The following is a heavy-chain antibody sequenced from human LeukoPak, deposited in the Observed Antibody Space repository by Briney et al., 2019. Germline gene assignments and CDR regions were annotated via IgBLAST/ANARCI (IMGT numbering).Heavy chain of an antibody. D-gene: IGHD1/OR15-1a*01. J-gene: IGHJ6*02. Sequence: KTSETLSLTCTVSGGSISSGGYYWSWIRQHPGKGLEWIGYIYYSGSTYYNPSLKSRVTISVDTSRNQFSLKLSSVTAADTAVYYCARQQGSIAFRYGMDVWGQGTTVTVSS. CDR1: GGSISSGGYY. V-gene: IGHV4-31*03. CDR2: IYYSGST. CDR3: ARQQGSIAFRYGMDV.